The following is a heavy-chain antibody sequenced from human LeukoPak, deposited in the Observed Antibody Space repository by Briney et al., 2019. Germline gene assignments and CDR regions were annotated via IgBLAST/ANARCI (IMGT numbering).Heavy chain of an antibody. CDR2: IGKDGSEI. D-gene: IGHD6-19*01. CDR1: GCTFSNYW. CDR3: AAGAGWLIDW. V-gene: IGHV3-7*01. J-gene: IGHJ4*02. Sequence: GGSLRLSCAASGCTFSNYWMNWVRQAPGKGMEWVAIIGKDGSEILYVDSVKGRFTISRDNAKNSLYLQMNSLRAEDTAVYYCAAGAGWLIDWWGQGTLVTVSS.